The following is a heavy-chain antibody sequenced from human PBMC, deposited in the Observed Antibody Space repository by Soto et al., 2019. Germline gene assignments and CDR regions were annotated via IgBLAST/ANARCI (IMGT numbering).Heavy chain of an antibody. V-gene: IGHV3-23*01. CDR3: AKDRVVAAAVGWYFDY. CDR1: GFTFSNYA. CDR2: ISGSGGGT. J-gene: IGHJ4*02. D-gene: IGHD2-15*01. Sequence: EVQLLESGGGLVQPGGSLRLSCAASGFTFSNYAMSWVRQAPGKGLEWVSAISGSGGGTYYADAVKGRFTISRDNSRNTLYLQMNSLRAGDTALYYCAKDRVVAAAVGWYFDYWGQGTLVTVSS.